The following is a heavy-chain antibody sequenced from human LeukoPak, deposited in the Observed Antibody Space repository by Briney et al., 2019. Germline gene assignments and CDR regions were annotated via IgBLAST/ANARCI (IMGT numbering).Heavy chain of an antibody. CDR2: INHSGST. D-gene: IGHD3-3*01. J-gene: IGHJ6*03. CDR1: GGSFSGYY. CDR3: VRSLRFLEWLYPGGLYYMDV. V-gene: IGHV4-34*01. Sequence: PSETLSLTCAVYGGSFSGYYWSWIRQPPGKGLEWIGEINHSGSTNYNPSLKSRVTISVDTSKNQVSLKLSSVTAADTAVYYCVRSLRFLEWLYPGGLYYMDVWGKGTTVTVSS.